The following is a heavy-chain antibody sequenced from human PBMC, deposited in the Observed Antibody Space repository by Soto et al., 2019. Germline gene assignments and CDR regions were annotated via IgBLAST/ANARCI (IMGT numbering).Heavy chain of an antibody. D-gene: IGHD6-19*01. CDR2: ISGSGGST. J-gene: IGHJ2*01. CDR3: AKDPRHSSGWSPWYFDL. V-gene: IGHV3-23*01. CDR1: GFTFSSYA. Sequence: EVQLLESGGGLVQPGGSLRLSCAASGFTFSSYAMSWVRQAPGKGLEWVSAISGSGGSTYYADSVKGRFTISRDNSKNTLYLQMNSRRAEDTAVYYWAKDPRHSSGWSPWYFDLWGRGTLVTVSS.